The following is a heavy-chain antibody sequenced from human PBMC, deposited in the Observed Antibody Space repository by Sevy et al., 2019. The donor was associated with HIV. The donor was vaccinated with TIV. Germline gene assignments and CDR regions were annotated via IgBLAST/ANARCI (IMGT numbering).Heavy chain of an antibody. V-gene: IGHV4-30-4*08. Sequence: QSQTLSLTCAVSGGSIGSGDYSWNWIRQPPGKGLEWIGYIFSSGTTHYNPSLTSRVAISVDTSKNQVSLRLNSVTAADTAVYYCARNGITFVGGSFFDYWGQGTLVTVSS. CDR2: IFSSGTT. J-gene: IGHJ4*02. CDR3: ARNGITFVGGSFFDY. CDR1: GGSIGSGDYS. D-gene: IGHD1-1*01.